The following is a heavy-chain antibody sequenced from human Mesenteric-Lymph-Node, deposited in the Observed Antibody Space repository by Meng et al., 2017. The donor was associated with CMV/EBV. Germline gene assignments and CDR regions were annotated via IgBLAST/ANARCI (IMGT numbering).Heavy chain of an antibody. D-gene: IGHD3-3*01. V-gene: IGHV1-46*01. Sequence: ASVKVSCKASGYMFSIYYIHWVRQAPGQGLEWMGIINPSGGSTSYAQKFQGRVTMTRDTSTSTVYMELSSLRSEDTAVYYCATAWSGYHTSYFDYWGQGTLVTVSS. CDR3: ATAWSGYHTSYFDY. J-gene: IGHJ4*02. CDR2: INPSGGST. CDR1: GYMFSIYY.